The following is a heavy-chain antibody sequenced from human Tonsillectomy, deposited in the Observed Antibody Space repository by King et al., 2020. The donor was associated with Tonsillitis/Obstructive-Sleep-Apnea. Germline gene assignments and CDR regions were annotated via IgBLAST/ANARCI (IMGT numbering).Heavy chain of an antibody. CDR3: ARGRCCSGGSRPDWMDV. CDR1: GFTFSRYW. V-gene: IGHV3-74*02. J-gene: IGHJ6*03. Sequence: QLVQSGGGLVQPGGSLRLSCEVSGFTFSRYWMHWVRQGPGKGLVWVSRISTDESSTSHADSVKGRFTISRDNAKNTLYLQMNSLRVEDTAVYYCARGRCCSGGSRPDWMDVWGKGTTVTVS. D-gene: IGHD2-15*01. CDR2: ISTDESST.